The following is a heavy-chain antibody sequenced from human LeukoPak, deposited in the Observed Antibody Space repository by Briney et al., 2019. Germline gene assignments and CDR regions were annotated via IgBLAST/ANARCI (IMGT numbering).Heavy chain of an antibody. D-gene: IGHD2-15*01. CDR3: ARWGIVVVVAAADARGFDP. CDR2: INPNSGGT. CDR1: GYTFTGYY. V-gene: IGHV1-2*02. J-gene: IGHJ5*02. Sequence: ASVKVSCKASGYTFTGYYMHWVRQAPGQGLEWMGWINPNSGGTNYAQKFQGRVTMTRDTSISTAYMELSRLRSDDTAVYYSARWGIVVVVAAADARGFDPWGQGTLVTVSS.